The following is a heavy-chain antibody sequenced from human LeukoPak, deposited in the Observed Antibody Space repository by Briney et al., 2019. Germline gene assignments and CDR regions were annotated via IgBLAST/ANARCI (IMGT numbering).Heavy chain of an antibody. CDR3: AKEQPVVRSLHDGVWGRIDY. Sequence: GGSLRLSCAASGFTFSSYAMSWVREAPGKGLRWVSAISGSGGSTYYADSVKGRFTVSRDNSKNTLYLQMNSLRAKDTAVYYCAKEQPVVRSLHDGVWGRIDYWGQGTLVTVSS. V-gene: IGHV3-23*01. J-gene: IGHJ4*02. CDR2: ISGSGGST. D-gene: IGHD2-8*01. CDR1: GFTFSSYA.